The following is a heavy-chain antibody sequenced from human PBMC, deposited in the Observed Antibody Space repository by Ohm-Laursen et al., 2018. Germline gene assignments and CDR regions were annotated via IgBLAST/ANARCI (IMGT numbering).Heavy chain of an antibody. J-gene: IGHJ4*02. Sequence: SLRLSCAASGFTFDDYAMHWVRQAPGKGLEWVSGIRWNSGSIGYADSVKGRFTISRDNARNSLYLQMNSLRAEDTALYYCTKAYGVRVEAAIASFDFWGQGTLVTVFS. CDR1: GFTFDDYA. CDR2: IRWNSGSI. CDR3: TKAYGVRVEAAIASFDF. D-gene: IGHD2-15*01. V-gene: IGHV3-9*01.